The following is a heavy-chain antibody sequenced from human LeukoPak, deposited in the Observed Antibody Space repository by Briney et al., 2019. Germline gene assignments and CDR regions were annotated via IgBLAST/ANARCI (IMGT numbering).Heavy chain of an antibody. J-gene: IGHJ5*02. CDR2: INPSGGST. Sequence: ASVKVSCKASGYTFTNYYMHWVRQAPGQGLEWMGIINPSGGSTSCAQKFQGRVTMTRDTSTSTVYMELRSLRSEDTAVYYCARDFMKGRRQTYANWFDPWGQGTLVTVSS. CDR1: GYTFTNYY. D-gene: IGHD3-10*01. CDR3: ARDFMKGRRQTYANWFDP. V-gene: IGHV1-46*01.